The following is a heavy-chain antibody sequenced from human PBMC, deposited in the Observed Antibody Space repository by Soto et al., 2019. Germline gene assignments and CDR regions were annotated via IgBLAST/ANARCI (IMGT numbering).Heavy chain of an antibody. CDR1: GYSISSGYF. V-gene: IGHV4-38-2*01. D-gene: IGHD2-15*01. J-gene: IGHJ4*02. Sequence: PSETLSLTCAVSGYSISSGYFWCCIRQPPGKGLEWIGNIYHSGMTYYNPSLNSRVTISVETSKNQFSLKLGSVTAGDTAVYYCARRVIAPVATNNYWGQGTLVTVSS. CDR2: IYHSGMT. CDR3: ARRVIAPVATNNY.